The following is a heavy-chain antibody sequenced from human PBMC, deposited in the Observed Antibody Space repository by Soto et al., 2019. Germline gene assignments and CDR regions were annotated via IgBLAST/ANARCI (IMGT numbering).Heavy chain of an antibody. Sequence: QVQLVQSGAELKKPGSSVKVSCKASGGTFSNYAISWVRQAPGQGLEWMGGIITVSGTANYAQKFEGRVTITADDSMTTAYIELSSLTSDDTAVYYCARGYCSNGVCYRDSSGSYCFDYWGQGNLVNVSS. V-gene: IGHV1-69*01. J-gene: IGHJ4*02. D-gene: IGHD2-8*01. CDR1: GGTFSNYA. CDR2: IITVSGTA. CDR3: ARGYCSNGVCYRDSSGSYCFDY.